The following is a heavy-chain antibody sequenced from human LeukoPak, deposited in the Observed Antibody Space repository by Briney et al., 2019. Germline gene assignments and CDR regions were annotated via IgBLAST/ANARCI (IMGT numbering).Heavy chain of an antibody. CDR2: TNTNSGGT. J-gene: IGHJ4*02. V-gene: IGHV1-2*02. D-gene: IGHD3-22*01. CDR1: GYTFTGNY. CDR3: AIPALPQYYYVSSGYYGY. Sequence: GASVKVSLKASGYTFTGNYMHWVRDAHGQGIEWMGWTNTNSGGTNYAQKFQGRVTMTRDTSISTAYMELSRLRSDDTAVYYWAIPALPQYYYVSSGYYGYWGQGTLVTVSS.